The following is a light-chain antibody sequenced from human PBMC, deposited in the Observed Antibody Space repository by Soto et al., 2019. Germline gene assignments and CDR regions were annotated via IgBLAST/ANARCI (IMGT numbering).Light chain of an antibody. V-gene: IGLV2-14*01. Sequence: QSALTQPASVSGSPGQSITISCTATSSDVGGYNQVSWYQQHPGKAPKLMIYDVSNRPLGVSNRFSGSKSGNTASLTISGLQAEDEADYYCSSYTTSRTLLFGGGTKLTVL. CDR3: SSYTTSRTLL. CDR2: DVS. CDR1: SSDVGGYNQ. J-gene: IGLJ2*01.